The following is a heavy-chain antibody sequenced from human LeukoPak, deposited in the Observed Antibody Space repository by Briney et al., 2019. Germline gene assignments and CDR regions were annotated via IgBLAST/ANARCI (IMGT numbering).Heavy chain of an antibody. V-gene: IGHV3-21*01. CDR1: GFTFSSYS. CDR2: ISSSSYI. Sequence: GGSLRLSCAASGFTFSSYSMNWVRQAPGKGLEWVSSISSSSYIYYADSVKGRFTISRDNAKNSLYLQMNSLRAEDTAVYYCARDLKGYYDILTGPRGYWFDPWGQGTLVTVSS. CDR3: ARDLKGYYDILTGPRGYWFDP. D-gene: IGHD3-9*01. J-gene: IGHJ5*02.